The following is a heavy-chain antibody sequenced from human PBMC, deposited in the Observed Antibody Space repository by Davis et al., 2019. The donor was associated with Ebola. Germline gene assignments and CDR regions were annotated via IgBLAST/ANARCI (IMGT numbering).Heavy chain of an antibody. Sequence: ASVKVSCKASGYTFTSYYMHWVRQAPGQGLEWMGWMNPNSGNTGYAQKFQGRVTMTRNTSISTAYMELSSLRSEDTAVYYCARTRNAFDIWGQGTMVTVSS. CDR3: ARTRNAFDI. V-gene: IGHV1-8*02. CDR2: MNPNSGNT. J-gene: IGHJ3*02. CDR1: GYTFTSYY.